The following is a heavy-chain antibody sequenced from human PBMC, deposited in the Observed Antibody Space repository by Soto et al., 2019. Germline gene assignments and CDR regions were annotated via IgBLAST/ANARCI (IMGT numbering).Heavy chain of an antibody. D-gene: IGHD6-19*01. J-gene: IGHJ6*02. CDR3: ARADSSGWPLYYYYGMDV. CDR1: GGSISSYY. CDR2: IYYSGST. V-gene: IGHV4-59*01. Sequence: QVQLQESGPGLVKPSETLSLTCTVSGGSISSYYWSWIRQPPGKGLEWIGYIYYSGSTNYNPSLKSRVTISVDTSKNQFSLKLSSVTAADTAVYYCARADSSGWPLYYYYGMDVWGQGTTVTVSS.